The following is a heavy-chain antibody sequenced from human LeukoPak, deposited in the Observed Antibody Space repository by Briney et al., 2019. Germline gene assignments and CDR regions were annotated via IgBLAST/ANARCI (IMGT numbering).Heavy chain of an antibody. V-gene: IGHV4-59*01. CDR1: GGSISSYY. D-gene: IGHD3-22*01. J-gene: IGHJ4*02. CDR3: ARAGYYDSSGYYSY. CDR2: IYYSGST. Sequence: PSETLSLTCTVSGGSISSYYWSWIRQPPGKGLEWIGYIYYSGSTNYNPYLKSRVTISVDTSKNQFSLKLSSVTAADTAVYYCARAGYYDSSGYYSYWGQGTLVTVSS.